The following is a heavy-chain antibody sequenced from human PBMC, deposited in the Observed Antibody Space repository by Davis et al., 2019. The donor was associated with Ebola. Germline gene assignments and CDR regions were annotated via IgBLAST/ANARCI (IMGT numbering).Heavy chain of an antibody. CDR3: ARGAYGDYIVKAFDI. D-gene: IGHD4-17*01. Sequence: GGSLRLSCVGSGFTFSDYSLNWVRQAPGKGLEWVAVISYDGDNNYHADSVQGRFTISRDNSKNTLYLQMNSLRAEDTAIYYCARGAYGDYIVKAFDIWGQGTKVTVSS. CDR2: ISYDGDNN. V-gene: IGHV3-30*03. CDR1: GFTFSDYS. J-gene: IGHJ3*02.